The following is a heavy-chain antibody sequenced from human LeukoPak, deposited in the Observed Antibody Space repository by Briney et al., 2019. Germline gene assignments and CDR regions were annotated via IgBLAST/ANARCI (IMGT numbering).Heavy chain of an antibody. J-gene: IGHJ3*02. CDR1: GFTFDDYA. Sequence: GGSLRLSCAASGFTFDDYAMHLVRQGPGKGLEWVSGMDWKSDSIGYADSVKGRFTISRDNAENSLYLQMNSLRAEDTAFYYCAKDSEQLVRRGPFDIWGQGTMVSVSS. V-gene: IGHV3-9*01. CDR3: AKDSEQLVRRGPFDI. CDR2: MDWKSDSI. D-gene: IGHD6-13*01.